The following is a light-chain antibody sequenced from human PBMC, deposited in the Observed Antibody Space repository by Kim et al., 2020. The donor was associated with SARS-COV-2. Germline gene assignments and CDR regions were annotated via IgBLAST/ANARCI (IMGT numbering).Light chain of an antibody. CDR2: GKN. CDR3: NSRDSSGPVV. CDR1: SLRSYY. J-gene: IGLJ2*01. V-gene: IGLV3-19*01. Sequence: VGLGQTVRSTCQGDSLRSYYASWYQQKPGQAPVLVIYGKNNRPSGFPDRFSGSSSGNTASLTITGAQAEDEADYYCNSRDSSGPVVFGGGTQLTVL.